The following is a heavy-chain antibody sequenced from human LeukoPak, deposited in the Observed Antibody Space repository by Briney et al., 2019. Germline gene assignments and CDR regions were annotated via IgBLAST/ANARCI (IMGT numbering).Heavy chain of an antibody. CDR3: TTGARWLQLVSVY. D-gene: IGHD5-24*01. Sequence: KAGGSLRLSCAASGFTFSNSWMSWVRQAPGKGLEWVGRIKSKTDGGTTDYAAPVKGRFTISRDDSKNTLYLQMNSLKTEDTAVYYCTTGARWLQLVSVYWGQGTLVTVSS. V-gene: IGHV3-15*01. CDR1: GFTFSNSW. CDR2: IKSKTDGGTT. J-gene: IGHJ4*02.